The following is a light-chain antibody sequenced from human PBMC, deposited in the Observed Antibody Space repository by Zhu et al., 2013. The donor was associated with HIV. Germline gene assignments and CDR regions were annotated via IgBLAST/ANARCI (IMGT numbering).Light chain of an antibody. Sequence: EIVLTQSPGTLSLSPGGRATLSCRASQSVTSNYFAWYQQKPGQAPRLLIYAVSSRATGIPDRFSGSGSGTDFTLTISRLEPEDVAVYYCEQHGNSPWTFGQGTKVEIK. V-gene: IGKV3-20*01. J-gene: IGKJ1*01. CDR2: AVS. CDR3: EQHGNSPWT. CDR1: QSVTSNY.